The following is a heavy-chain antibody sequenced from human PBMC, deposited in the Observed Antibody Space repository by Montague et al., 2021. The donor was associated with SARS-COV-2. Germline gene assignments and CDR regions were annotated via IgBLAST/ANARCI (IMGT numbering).Heavy chain of an antibody. Sequence: SLSLSCAASGFTFSSYSMNWVRQAPGKGLEWVSSISSSSSYIYYADSVKGRFTISRDNAKNSLYLQMNSLRAEDTAVYYCARASAPLYYYDSSGYIVNWGQGTLVTVSS. D-gene: IGHD3-22*01. J-gene: IGHJ4*02. CDR1: GFTFSSYS. CDR3: ARASAPLYYYDSSGYIVN. V-gene: IGHV3-21*01. CDR2: ISSSSSYI.